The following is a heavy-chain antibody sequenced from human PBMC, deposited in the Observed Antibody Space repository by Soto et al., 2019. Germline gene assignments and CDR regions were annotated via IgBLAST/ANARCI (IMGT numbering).Heavy chain of an antibody. J-gene: IGHJ1*01. CDR2: SRNKTNSYTT. CDR3: TSETEWG. CDR1: GSSLSTHY. Sequence: EVQMVESGGGFVQPGESLRLSCVVSGSSLSTHYMDWVRQATGKGMERVVRSRNKTNSYTTDYGASVKGRFTISRDDSNTALYLQRNSLTTEDTAVSYCTSETEWGGGQGTLVNVSS. D-gene: IGHD1-26*01. V-gene: IGHV3-72*01.